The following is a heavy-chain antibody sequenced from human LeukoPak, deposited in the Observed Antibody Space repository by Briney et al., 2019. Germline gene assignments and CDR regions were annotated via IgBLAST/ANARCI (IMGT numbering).Heavy chain of an antibody. J-gene: IGHJ4*02. D-gene: IGHD6-13*01. CDR3: ARGSSWYRPLGY. Sequence: PSETLSLTCAVYGGSFSGYYWSWIRQPPGKGLEWIGEINHSGSTNYNPSLKSRVTISVDTSKNQFSLELSSVTAADTAVYYCARGSSWYRPLGYWGQGTLVTVSS. CDR1: GGSFSGYY. CDR2: INHSGST. V-gene: IGHV4-34*01.